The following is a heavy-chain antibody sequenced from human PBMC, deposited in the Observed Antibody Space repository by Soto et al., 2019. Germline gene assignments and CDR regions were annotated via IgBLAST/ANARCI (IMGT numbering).Heavy chain of an antibody. V-gene: IGHV1-69*13. CDR1: GCTFSSDA. Sequence: SVNCYVNASGCTFSSDAISWVRQAPGQVLDCIGGIIPIFGTANYAQNFQGRVTITADESTSTDYMELSSLRPEDTAVYSCDGAGCISRSCYYTGGRYYHGMKVWGQGTTVSVSS. CDR2: IIPIFGTA. J-gene: IGHJ6*02. CDR3: DGAGCISRSCYYTGGRYYHGMKV. D-gene: IGHD2-2*01.